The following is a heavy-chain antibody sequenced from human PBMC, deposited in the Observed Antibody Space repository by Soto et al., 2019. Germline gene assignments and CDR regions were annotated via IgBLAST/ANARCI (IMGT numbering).Heavy chain of an antibody. CDR3: VRQPAIDSHAWYI. CDR2: GYPGDSDT. D-gene: IGHD6-19*01. J-gene: IGHJ4*02. CDR1: GSGFW. Sequence: PGESLKISWKSTGSGFWNAWVRQIPGKGREWIGSGYPGDSDTRYNPSFQGLVTISADRFISVSYLQWTSLKASDTSMYYCVRQPAIDSHAWYIWGQGTLVTVSS. V-gene: IGHV5-51*01.